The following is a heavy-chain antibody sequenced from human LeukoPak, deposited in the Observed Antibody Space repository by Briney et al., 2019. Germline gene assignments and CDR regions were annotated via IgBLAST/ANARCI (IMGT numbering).Heavy chain of an antibody. Sequence: GGSLRLSCAASGFTFSSYEMNWVRQAPGKGLEWVSYISSSGSTIYYADSVKGRFTISRDNAKNSLYLQMNSLRAEDTAVYYCARETQLAPYYYYYYMDVWGKGTTVTVSS. CDR3: ARETQLAPYYYYYYMDV. CDR2: ISSSGSTI. CDR1: GFTFSSYE. J-gene: IGHJ6*03. V-gene: IGHV3-48*03. D-gene: IGHD6-6*01.